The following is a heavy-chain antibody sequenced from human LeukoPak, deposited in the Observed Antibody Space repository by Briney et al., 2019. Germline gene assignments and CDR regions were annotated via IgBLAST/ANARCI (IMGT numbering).Heavy chain of an antibody. CDR3: ARGGNYWPQWWFDP. CDR1: GGSISSSNW. J-gene: IGHJ5*02. D-gene: IGHD1-26*01. Sequence: SGTLSLTRAVSGGSISSSNWWSWVRQPPGKGLEWIGEIYHSGSTNYNPSLKSRVTISVDKSKNQFSLKLSSVTAADTAVYYCARGGNYWPQWWFDPWGRGTLVSVSS. CDR2: IYHSGST. V-gene: IGHV4-4*02.